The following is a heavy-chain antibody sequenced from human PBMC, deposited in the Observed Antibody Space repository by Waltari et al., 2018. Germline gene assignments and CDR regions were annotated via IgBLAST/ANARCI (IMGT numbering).Heavy chain of an antibody. CDR2: ISYDGSNK. J-gene: IGHJ5*02. D-gene: IGHD3-3*01. Sequence: QVQLVESGGGVVQPGRSLRLSCAASGFTFSSYAMHWVRQAPGKGLEGVAVISYDGSNKYYADSVKGRFTIARDNSKNTLYLQMNSLRAEDTAVYYCARDFNTIFGVVTTIGGVFDPWGQGTLVTVSS. CDR1: GFTFSSYA. V-gene: IGHV3-30*01. CDR3: ARDFNTIFGVVTTIGGVFDP.